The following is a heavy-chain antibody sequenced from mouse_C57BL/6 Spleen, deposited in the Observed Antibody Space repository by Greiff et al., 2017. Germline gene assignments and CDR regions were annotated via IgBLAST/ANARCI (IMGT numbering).Heavy chain of an antibody. CDR1: GYAFSSYW. V-gene: IGHV1-80*01. D-gene: IGHD3-2*02. CDR3: ARLGSSGPLVAY. J-gene: IGHJ3*01. Sequence: QVQLQQSGAELVKPGASVKISCKASGYAFSSYWMNWVKQRPGKGLEWIGQIYPGDGDTNYNGKFKGKATLTADKSSSTAYMQLSSLTSEDSAVYFCARLGSSGPLVAYWGQGTLVTVSA. CDR2: IYPGDGDT.